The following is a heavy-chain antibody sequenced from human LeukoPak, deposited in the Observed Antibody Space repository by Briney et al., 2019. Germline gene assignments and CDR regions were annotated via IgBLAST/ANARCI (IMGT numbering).Heavy chain of an antibody. V-gene: IGHV3-30*18. J-gene: IGHJ4*02. CDR3: AKAEYYYDSGIDY. CDR2: ISYDGSNK. D-gene: IGHD3-22*01. Sequence: PGRSLRLSCAASGFTFSSYGMHWVRQAPGKGLEWVAVISYDGSNKYYADSVKGRFTISRDNSKNTLYLQMNSLRAEDTAVYYCAKAEYYYDSGIDYWGQGTLVTVSS. CDR1: GFTFSSYG.